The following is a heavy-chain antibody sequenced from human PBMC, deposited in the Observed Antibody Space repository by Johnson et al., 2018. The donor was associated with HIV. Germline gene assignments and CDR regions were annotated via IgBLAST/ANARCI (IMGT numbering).Heavy chain of an antibody. V-gene: IGHV3-30*03. CDR1: GFTVSSNY. D-gene: IGHD4-23*01. J-gene: IGHJ3*02. Sequence: QVQLVESGGGLIQPGGSLRLSCAASGFTVSSNYMSWVRQAPGKGLEWVAVISYDGSSKYYAESVKGRFTISRDNSKNTLYLQMNSLRAEDTAVYYCASPGTVVTGLAFDIWGQGTMVTVSS. CDR3: ASPGTVVTGLAFDI. CDR2: ISYDGSSK.